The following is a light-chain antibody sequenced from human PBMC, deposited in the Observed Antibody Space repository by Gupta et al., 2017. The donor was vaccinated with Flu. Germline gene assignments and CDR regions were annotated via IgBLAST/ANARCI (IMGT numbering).Light chain of an antibody. CDR2: NND. CDR3: QAYDSGLIGYV. CDR1: SSNIGAGFN. Sequence: QAVLTQTPSVSGAPGQRVTLSCPGSSSNIGAGFNVHWYQHLPGTAPKLLIYNNDLRPSGVPDRFSGSRSGTSASLAITGLQAEDEADYYCQAYDSGLIGYVFGTGTRVTVL. V-gene: IGLV1-40*01. J-gene: IGLJ1*01.